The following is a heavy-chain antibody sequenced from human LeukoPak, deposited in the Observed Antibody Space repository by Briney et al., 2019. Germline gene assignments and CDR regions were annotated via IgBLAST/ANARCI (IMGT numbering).Heavy chain of an antibody. CDR3: ARDRDTISNWFDP. CDR1: GGSISSGGYS. D-gene: IGHD3-10*01. CDR2: IYHSGST. J-gene: IGHJ5*02. V-gene: IGHV4-30-2*01. Sequence: SETLSLTCAVSGGSISSGGYSWSWIRQPPGKGLEWIGYIYHSGSTYYNPSLKSRVIISVDRSKNQFSLKLSSVTAADTAVYYCARDRDTISNWFDPWGQGTLVTVSS.